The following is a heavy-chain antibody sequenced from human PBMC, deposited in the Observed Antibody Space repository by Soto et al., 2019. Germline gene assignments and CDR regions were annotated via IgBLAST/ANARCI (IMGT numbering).Heavy chain of an antibody. CDR2: IYYSGST. Sequence: SETLSLTCTVSGGSISSXXXSWIRQPPGKGLAWIGYIYYSGSTNYNPSLKSRVTISVDTSKNQFSLKLSSVTAADTAVYYCARTPIRVYCSGGSCYSRDDYYGMDVWGQGTTVTVSS. V-gene: IGHV4-59*01. CDR1: GGSISSXX. J-gene: IGHJ6*02. CDR3: ARTPIRVYCSGGSCYSRDDYYGMDV. D-gene: IGHD2-15*01.